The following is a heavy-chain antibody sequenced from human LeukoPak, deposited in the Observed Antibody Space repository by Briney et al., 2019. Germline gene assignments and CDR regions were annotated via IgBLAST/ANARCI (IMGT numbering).Heavy chain of an antibody. D-gene: IGHD3-22*01. CDR3: ARESGYYLDY. J-gene: IGHJ4*02. CDR2: ISNSGSTI. Sequence: GGSLRLSCAASGFTFRNYEMNWVRQAPGKGLEWASYISNSGSTIYYADSVRGRFTISRDNAKNSLYLQMNSLRAEDTAVYYCARESGYYLDYWGQGTLVAVSS. CDR1: GFTFRNYE. V-gene: IGHV3-48*03.